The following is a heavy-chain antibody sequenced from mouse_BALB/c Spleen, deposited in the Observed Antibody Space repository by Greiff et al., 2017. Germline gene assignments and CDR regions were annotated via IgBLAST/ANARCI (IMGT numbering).Heavy chain of an antibody. J-gene: IGHJ4*01. CDR1: GFTFSSYT. CDR3: ARRGTGVRRDYYAMDY. V-gene: IGHV5-12-2*01. D-gene: IGHD2-14*01. Sequence: DVMLVESGGGLVQPGGSLKLSCAASGFTFSSYTMSWVRQTPEKRLEWVAYISNGGGSTYYPDTVKGRFTISRDNAKNTLYLQMSSLKSEDTAMYYCARRGTGVRRDYYAMDYWGQGTSVTVSS. CDR2: ISNGGGST.